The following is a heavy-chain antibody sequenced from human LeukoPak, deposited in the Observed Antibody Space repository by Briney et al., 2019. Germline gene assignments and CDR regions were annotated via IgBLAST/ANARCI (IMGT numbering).Heavy chain of an antibody. V-gene: IGHV4-34*01. CDR2: INHSGST. J-gene: IGHJ4*02. CDR3: ARRTAIIPGGFDY. Sequence: SETLSLTCAVYGASFSGYYWSWIRHPPGKGLEWIREINHSGSTNYHPSLKSRVNISADPSTNQFSLKLTSVTAADTAVYYCARRTAIIPGGFDYWGQGTLVTVSS. D-gene: IGHD5-24*01. CDR1: GASFSGYY.